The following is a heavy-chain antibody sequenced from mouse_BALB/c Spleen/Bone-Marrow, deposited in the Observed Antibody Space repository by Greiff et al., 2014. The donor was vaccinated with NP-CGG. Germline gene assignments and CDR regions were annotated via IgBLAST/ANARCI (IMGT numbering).Heavy chain of an antibody. Sequence: EVKLQESGAELVKPGASVKLSCTASGFNIKDTYMHWVKQRPEQGLEWIGRIDPANGNTKYDPKFQGKASITADTSSNTAYLQLSSLTSEDTAVYYCASYRYAWYFNAWGAATTVTVSS. J-gene: IGHJ1*01. CDR1: GFNIKDTY. CDR2: IDPANGNT. V-gene: IGHV14-3*02. D-gene: IGHD2-14*01. CDR3: ASYRYAWYFNA.